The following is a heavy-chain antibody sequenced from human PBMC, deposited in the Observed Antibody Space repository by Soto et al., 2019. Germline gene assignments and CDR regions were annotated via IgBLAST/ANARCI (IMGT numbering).Heavy chain of an antibody. J-gene: IGHJ4*02. CDR1: IASMSGTSYY. CDR3: ARSSYYSDYFFDY. CDR2: VYYTGNT. V-gene: IGHV4-39*01. Sequence: QVQLQESGPGLVKPSETLSLTCTVSIASMSGTSYYWGLIRQPPGMGLEWIGSVYYTGNTNYNPSLKSRVTISADTSKNQFTLKLSSVTAADTAVYYCARSSYYSDYFFDYWGQGILVTVSS. D-gene: IGHD3-10*01.